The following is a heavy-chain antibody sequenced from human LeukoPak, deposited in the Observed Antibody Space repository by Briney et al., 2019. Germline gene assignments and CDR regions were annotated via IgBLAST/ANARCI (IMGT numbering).Heavy chain of an antibody. Sequence: ASVKVSCKASGYTFTSYGISWVRQAPGQGLEWMGWISAYNGNTNYAQKLQGRVTMTTDTSTSTAYMELRSLRSDDTAVYYCARVTDSSGYYDAFDIWGQGTMVTVSS. V-gene: IGHV1-18*01. D-gene: IGHD3-22*01. CDR3: ARVTDSSGYYDAFDI. CDR2: ISAYNGNT. CDR1: GYTFTSYG. J-gene: IGHJ3*02.